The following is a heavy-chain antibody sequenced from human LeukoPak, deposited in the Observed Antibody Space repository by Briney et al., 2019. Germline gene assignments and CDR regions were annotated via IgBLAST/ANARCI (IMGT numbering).Heavy chain of an antibody. CDR3: ARHYGSGSSMVVSFDY. J-gene: IGHJ4*02. CDR2: IYYSGST. D-gene: IGHD3-10*01. V-gene: IGHV4-39*01. Sequence: SETLSLTCTVSGGSISSSSYYWGWIRQPPGKGLEWIGSIYYSGSTYYNPSLKSRVTISVDTSKNQFSLKLSSVTAADTAVYYCARHYGSGSSMVVSFDYWGQGTLVTVSS. CDR1: GGSISSSSYY.